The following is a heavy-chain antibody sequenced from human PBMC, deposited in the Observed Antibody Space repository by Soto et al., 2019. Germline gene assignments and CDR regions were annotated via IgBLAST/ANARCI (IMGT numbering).Heavy chain of an antibody. CDR1: GFTFSSYA. D-gene: IGHD2-21*01. CDR3: VGLRVIAAAVIAARH. CDR2: IAYAGSTE. V-gene: IGHV3-30*04. Sequence: QVHLVESGGGVVQPGRSLRLSCVASGFTFSSYAMQWVRQAPGKGLVWVTVIAYAGSTEYYADSVKGRFTISRVNSVNTLSLHTNGLRPEDTAVYLCVGLRVIAAAVIAARHWGQGALVTVSS. J-gene: IGHJ4*02.